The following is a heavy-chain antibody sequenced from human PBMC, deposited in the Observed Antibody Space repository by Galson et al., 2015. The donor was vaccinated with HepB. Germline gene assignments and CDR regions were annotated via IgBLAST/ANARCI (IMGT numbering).Heavy chain of an antibody. Sequence: SLRLSCAASGFTVSSNYMSWVRQAPGKGLEWVSVIYSGGSTYYADSVKGRFTISRHNSKNTLHLQMNSLRAEDTAVYYCARGGASRFRGFIQYCNYWGQGTMVTVSS. CDR2: IYSGGST. J-gene: IGHJ4*02. CDR3: ARGGASRFRGFIQYCNY. CDR1: GFTVSSNY. V-gene: IGHV3-66*01. D-gene: IGHD3-16*02.